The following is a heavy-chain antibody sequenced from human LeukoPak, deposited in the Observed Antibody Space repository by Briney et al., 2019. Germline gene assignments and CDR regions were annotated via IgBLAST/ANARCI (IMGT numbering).Heavy chain of an antibody. J-gene: IGHJ4*02. Sequence: GGSLRLSCAASGFTFSSYAMSWVRQAPGKGLEWVSAISGSGGSTYYADSVKGRFTISRDNSKNTLYLQMYSLRAEDTAVHYCAKDGATMVRGVIIFDYWGQGTLVTVSS. CDR1: GFTFSSYA. D-gene: IGHD3-10*01. CDR2: ISGSGGST. V-gene: IGHV3-23*01. CDR3: AKDGATMVRGVIIFDY.